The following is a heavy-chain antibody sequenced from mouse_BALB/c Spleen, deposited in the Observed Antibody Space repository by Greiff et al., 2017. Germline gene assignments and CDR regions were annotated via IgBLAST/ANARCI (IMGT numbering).Heavy chain of an antibody. CDR2: INPDSSTI. Sequence: EVQLVESGGGLVQPGGSLKLSCAASGFDFSRYWMSWVRQAPGKGLEWIGEINPDSSTINYTPSLKDKFIISRDNAKNTLYLQMSKVRSEDTALYYCARPGAYYRSWFAYWGQGTLVTVSA. CDR1: GFDFSRYW. V-gene: IGHV4-1*02. CDR3: ARPGAYYRSWFAY. J-gene: IGHJ3*01. D-gene: IGHD2-14*01.